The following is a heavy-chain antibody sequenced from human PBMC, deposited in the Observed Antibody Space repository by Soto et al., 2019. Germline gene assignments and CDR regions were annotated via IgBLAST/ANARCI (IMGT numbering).Heavy chain of an antibody. CDR3: TTLDSSGYS. Sequence: EVQLVESGGGLVKPGGSLRLSCAASGFTFTNAWMNWVRQAPGKGLEWVGHIKSKTDGGTTDYAAPVKGRFTISRDDSKNTLYLQMNSLKTEVTAVYYCTTLDSSGYSWGQGTLVTVSS. J-gene: IGHJ5*02. V-gene: IGHV3-15*07. D-gene: IGHD3-22*01. CDR1: GFTFTNAW. CDR2: IKSKTDGGTT.